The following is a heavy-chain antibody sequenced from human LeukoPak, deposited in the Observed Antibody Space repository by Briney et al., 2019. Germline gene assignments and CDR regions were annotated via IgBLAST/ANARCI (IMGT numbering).Heavy chain of an antibody. J-gene: IGHJ4*02. CDR1: GYTFTSYG. Sequence: ASVKVSCKASGYTFTSYGISWVRQAPGQGLEWMGWISAYNGNTDYAQKLQGRVTMTTDTSTSTAYMELRSLRSDDTAVYYCARHIVATGNFDYWGQGTLVTVSS. D-gene: IGHD5-12*01. V-gene: IGHV1-18*01. CDR2: ISAYNGNT. CDR3: ARHIVATGNFDY.